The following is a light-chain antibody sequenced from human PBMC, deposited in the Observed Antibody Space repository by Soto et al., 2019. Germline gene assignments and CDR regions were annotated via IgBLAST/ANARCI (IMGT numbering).Light chain of an antibody. CDR2: ESS. J-gene: IGKJ1*01. V-gene: IGKV3-11*01. Sequence: EIVLTQSPGTLSLSPGERATLSCRASLSVSSYLAWHQQKPGQAPRLLIYESSNWATGIPARYSGCGSGTEFTLTISSLQPDDVATYDCQQYNSYSGTFGQGTKVDIK. CDR1: LSVSSY. CDR3: QQYNSYSGT.